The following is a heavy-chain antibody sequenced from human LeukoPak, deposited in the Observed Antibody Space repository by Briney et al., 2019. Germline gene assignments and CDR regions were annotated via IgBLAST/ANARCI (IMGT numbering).Heavy chain of an antibody. CDR1: GGSISSSSYY. Sequence: SETLSLTCTVSGGSISSSSYYWGWIRQPPGKGLEWIGSIYYSGSTYYNPSLKSRVTISVDTSKNQFSLKLSSVTAADTAVYYCARDPFCSSTSCYTRSAFDIWGQGTMVTVSS. D-gene: IGHD2-2*02. J-gene: IGHJ3*02. CDR2: IYYSGST. CDR3: ARDPFCSSTSCYTRSAFDI. V-gene: IGHV4-39*07.